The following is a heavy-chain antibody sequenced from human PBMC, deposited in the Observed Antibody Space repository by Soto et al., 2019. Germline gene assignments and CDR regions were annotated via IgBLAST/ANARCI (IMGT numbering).Heavy chain of an antibody. D-gene: IGHD2-21*02. J-gene: IGHJ1*01. Sequence: PGGSLILSCAASGFTFSSYSMNWVRQAPGKGLEWVSYISSSSSTIYYADSVKGRFTISRDNAKNSLYLQMNSLRDEDTAVYYCAKGYCGGDCYSLAKYFQHWGQGTLVTVSS. CDR3: AKGYCGGDCYSLAKYFQH. V-gene: IGHV3-48*02. CDR2: ISSSSSTI. CDR1: GFTFSSYS.